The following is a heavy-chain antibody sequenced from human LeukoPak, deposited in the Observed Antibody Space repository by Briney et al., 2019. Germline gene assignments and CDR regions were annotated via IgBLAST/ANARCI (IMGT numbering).Heavy chain of an antibody. D-gene: IGHD6-13*01. CDR1: GGSISSGSYY. CDR2: IYTSGST. CDR3: ARGRAAARIYYFDY. V-gene: IGHV4-61*02. Sequence: SQTLSLTCTVSGGSISSGSYYWSWIRQPAGKGLEWIGRIYTSGSTNYNPSLKSRVTISVGTSKNQFSLKLSSVTAADTAVYYCARGRAAARIYYFDYRGQGTLVTVSS. J-gene: IGHJ4*02.